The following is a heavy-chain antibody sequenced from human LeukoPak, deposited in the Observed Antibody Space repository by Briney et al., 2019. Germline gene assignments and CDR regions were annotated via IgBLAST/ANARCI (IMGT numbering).Heavy chain of an antibody. CDR1: GFTVSSNY. Sequence: GGPLRLSCAASGFTVSSNYMSWVRQAPGKGLEWVSVIYSGGSTYYADSVKGRFTISRDNSKNTLYLQMNSLRAEDTAVYYCARTGLYSNYALDPWGQGTLVTVSS. D-gene: IGHD4-11*01. V-gene: IGHV3-53*01. CDR2: IYSGGST. CDR3: ARTGLYSNYALDP. J-gene: IGHJ5*02.